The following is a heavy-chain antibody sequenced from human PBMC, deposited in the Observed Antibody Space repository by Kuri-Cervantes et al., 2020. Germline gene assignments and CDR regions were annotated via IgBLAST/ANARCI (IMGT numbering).Heavy chain of an antibody. CDR1: GFTLDDYA. V-gene: IGHV3-9*01. D-gene: IGHD4-17*01. Sequence: SLKISCAASGFTLDDYAMHWVRQAPGKGLEWVSGISWNSGSIGYADSVKGRFTISRDNAKNSLYLQMNSLRAEDTAVYYCAREDYGDSRTTFDIWGQGTMVTVSS. CDR2: ISWNSGSI. J-gene: IGHJ3*02. CDR3: AREDYGDSRTTFDI.